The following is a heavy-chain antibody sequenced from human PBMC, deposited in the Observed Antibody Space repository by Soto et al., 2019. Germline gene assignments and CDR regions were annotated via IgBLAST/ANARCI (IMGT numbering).Heavy chain of an antibody. Sequence: QVQLIQSGAEVKKPGSSVKVSCKASGGTFSSYAISWVRQAPGQGLEWMGGIIPIFGTANYAQKFQGRVTITADESTSTAYMELSSLRSEDTAVYYCARDEWDYYDSSNGDYWGQGTLVTVSS. V-gene: IGHV1-69*01. CDR3: ARDEWDYYDSSNGDY. CDR2: IIPIFGTA. CDR1: GGTFSSYA. J-gene: IGHJ4*02. D-gene: IGHD3-22*01.